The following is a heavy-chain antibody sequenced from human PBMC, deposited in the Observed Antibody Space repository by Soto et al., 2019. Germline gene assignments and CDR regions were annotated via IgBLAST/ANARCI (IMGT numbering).Heavy chain of an antibody. V-gene: IGHV4-4*02. J-gene: IGHJ3*02. Sequence: TSETLSLTCTVSNASISSRKWRTWVRQTPGKGLEWIGEIYHSGSINHNPSLKSRVTMSLDKSKNQFSLKMTSVTAADTAVYYCASKFGELLADAFDIWGQGTVVTVSS. CDR3: ASKFGELLADAFDI. CDR2: IYHSGSI. CDR1: NASISSRKW. D-gene: IGHD3-10*01.